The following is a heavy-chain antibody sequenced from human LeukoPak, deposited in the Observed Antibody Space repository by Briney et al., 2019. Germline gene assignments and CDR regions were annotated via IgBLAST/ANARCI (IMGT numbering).Heavy chain of an antibody. V-gene: IGHV1-18*01. D-gene: IGHD5-18*01. CDR2: ISAYNGNT. J-gene: IGHJ6*03. CDR1: GYTFTSYG. Sequence: ASVKVPCKASGYTFTSYGISWVRQAPGQGLEWMGWISAYNGNTNYAQKLQGRVTMTTDTSTSTAYMELRSLRSDDTAVYYCARSKYSRGQDYHHYMDVWGKGTTVTVSS. CDR3: ARSKYSRGQDYHHYMDV.